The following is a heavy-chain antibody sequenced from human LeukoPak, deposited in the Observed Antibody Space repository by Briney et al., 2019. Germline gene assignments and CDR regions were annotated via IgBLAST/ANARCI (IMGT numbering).Heavy chain of an antibody. Sequence: PGGSLRLSCAASGLTFSSYAMSWVRQAPGKGLDWLSSIRGSGVSTYYADSVKGRFTISRDNSKNTLYLQMDSLRVEDTAVYYCANPEWLLPSYYYYGLDVWGQGTTVTVSS. J-gene: IGHJ6*02. V-gene: IGHV3-23*01. CDR1: GLTFSSYA. D-gene: IGHD3-3*01. CDR2: IRGSGVST. CDR3: ANPEWLLPSYYYYGLDV.